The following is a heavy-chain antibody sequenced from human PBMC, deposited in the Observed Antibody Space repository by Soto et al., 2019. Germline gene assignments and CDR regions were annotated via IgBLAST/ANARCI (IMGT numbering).Heavy chain of an antibody. CDR2: ISAYNGNT. V-gene: IGHV1-18*01. Sequence: GASVKVSCKASGYTFTSYGISWVRQAPGQELEWMGWISAYNGNTNYAQKLQGRVTMTTDTSTSTAYMELRSLRSDDTAVYYCATERSRGRTFNILTGYYPGLYYYYGMDVWGQGTTVTVSS. J-gene: IGHJ6*02. CDR3: ATERSRGRTFNILTGYYPGLYYYYGMDV. CDR1: GYTFTSYG. D-gene: IGHD3-9*01.